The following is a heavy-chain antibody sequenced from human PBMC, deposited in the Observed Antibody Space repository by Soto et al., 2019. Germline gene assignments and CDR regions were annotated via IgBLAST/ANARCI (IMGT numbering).Heavy chain of an antibody. CDR3: ARDVGMYYYDSSATWSDWYFDL. V-gene: IGHV3-33*01. J-gene: IGHJ2*01. CDR1: GFTFSSYG. CDR2: IWYDRSNK. D-gene: IGHD3-22*01. Sequence: QVQLVESGGGVVQPGRSRRLSCAASGFTFSSYGMHGVRQAPGKGLEGVAGIWYDRSNKYYADSVKGRLTISRDNSKNTLYLQMTRLKAKDTAVYYCARDVGMYYYDSSATWSDWYFDLWGRGTLGTASS.